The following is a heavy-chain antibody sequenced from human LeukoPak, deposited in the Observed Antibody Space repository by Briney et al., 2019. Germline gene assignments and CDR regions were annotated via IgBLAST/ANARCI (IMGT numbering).Heavy chain of an antibody. CDR1: GFTFNSYW. V-gene: IGHV3-7*01. J-gene: IGHJ4*02. Sequence: GGSLRLSCAASGFTFNSYWMSWVRQAPGKGLEWVANVDPDGSEKQYGDSVKGRFTTSRDNAKNSLYLQMNSLRAEDTAIYYCARIYYFGDNNWRYFDNWGQGTLVTVSS. CDR2: VDPDGSEK. D-gene: IGHD3-10*01. CDR3: ARIYYFGDNNWRYFDN.